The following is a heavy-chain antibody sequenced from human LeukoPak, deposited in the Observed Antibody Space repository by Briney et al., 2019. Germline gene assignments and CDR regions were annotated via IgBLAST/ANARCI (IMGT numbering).Heavy chain of an antibody. J-gene: IGHJ4*02. CDR3: ARDSHGYISYYFDY. Sequence: GGSLRLSCAASGFTLSNYGMHWVRQAPGKGLEWVAFIRYDGSHEYYVDSVRSRFTISRDFSKNTLYLQMNGLRAEDTAVYYCARDSHGYISYYFDYWGQGTLVTVSS. CDR2: IRYDGSHE. V-gene: IGHV3-30*02. D-gene: IGHD5-24*01. CDR1: GFTLSNYG.